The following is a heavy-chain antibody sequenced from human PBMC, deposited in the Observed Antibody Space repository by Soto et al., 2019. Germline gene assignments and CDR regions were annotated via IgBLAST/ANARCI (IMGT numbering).Heavy chain of an antibody. V-gene: IGHV3-23*01. D-gene: IGHD3-10*01. J-gene: IGHJ4*02. CDR1: GFTFSSYA. CDR3: AKVNIRKMVGGPGFDY. CDR2: ISGSGGST. Sequence: GGSLRLSCAASGFTFSSYATSWVRQAPGKGLEWVSAISGSGGSTYYADSVKGRFTISRDNSKNTLYLQMNSLRAEDTAVYYCAKVNIRKMVGGPGFDYWGQGTLVTVSS.